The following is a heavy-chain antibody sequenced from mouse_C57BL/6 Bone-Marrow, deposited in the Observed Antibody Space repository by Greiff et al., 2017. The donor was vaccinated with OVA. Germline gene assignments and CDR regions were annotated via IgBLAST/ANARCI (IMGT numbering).Heavy chain of an antibody. CDR2: ISGGGGNT. Sequence: EVQRVESGGGLVKPGGSLKLSCAASGFTFSSYTMSWVRQTPEKRLEWVATISGGGGNTYYPDSVKGRFTISRDNAKNTLYLQMSSLRSEDTALYYCARLGRGNYWGQGTTLTVSS. CDR3: ARLGRGNY. CDR1: GFTFSSYT. D-gene: IGHD4-1*01. V-gene: IGHV5-9*01. J-gene: IGHJ2*01.